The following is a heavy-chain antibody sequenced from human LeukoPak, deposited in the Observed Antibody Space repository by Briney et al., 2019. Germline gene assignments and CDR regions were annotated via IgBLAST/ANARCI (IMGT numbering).Heavy chain of an antibody. Sequence: SETLSLTCAVYGGSFSGYYWSWIRQPPGKGLEWIGRIYYSGSTHYNPSLKSRVTISVDTSKNQLSLKVSSVTAADTAVYYCARHRFSSGWFALLNYFDPWGQGTLVTVSS. V-gene: IGHV4-34*01. D-gene: IGHD6-19*01. CDR3: ARHRFSSGWFALLNYFDP. J-gene: IGHJ5*02. CDR1: GGSFSGYY. CDR2: IYYSGST.